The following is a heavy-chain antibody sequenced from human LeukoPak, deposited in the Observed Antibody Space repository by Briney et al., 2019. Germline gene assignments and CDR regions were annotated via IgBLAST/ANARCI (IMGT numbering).Heavy chain of an antibody. CDR1: GYAFTSYG. D-gene: IGHD3-3*01. CDR3: ARGNYDFWSGYPTSTHYFDY. Sequence: ASVKVSCKASGYAFTSYGISWVRQAPGQGLEWMGWISTYNGNTNYAQKLQGRVTMTTDTSTSTAYMELRSLRSDDTAVYYCARGNYDFWSGYPTSTHYFDYWGQGTLDTVSS. V-gene: IGHV1-18*04. J-gene: IGHJ4*02. CDR2: ISTYNGNT.